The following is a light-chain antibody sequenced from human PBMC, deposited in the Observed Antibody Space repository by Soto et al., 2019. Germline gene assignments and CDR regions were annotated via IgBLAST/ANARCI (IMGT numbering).Light chain of an antibody. V-gene: IGKV2-30*01. CDR3: LQTAHWPYT. Sequence: DVVMTQSPLSLPVILGQPASISCRSGQSLVGSGGNTYLSWFQQRPGQSPRRLIYKVSNRDSGVPDRFSGSGSGTDFTLKISRVEAEDVQIYFCLQTAHWPYTFGQGTKLEIK. J-gene: IGKJ2*01. CDR2: KVS. CDR1: QSLVGSGGNTY.